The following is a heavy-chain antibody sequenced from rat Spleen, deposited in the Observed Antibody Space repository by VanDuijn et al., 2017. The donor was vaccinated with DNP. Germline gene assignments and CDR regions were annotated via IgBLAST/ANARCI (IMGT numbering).Heavy chain of an antibody. V-gene: IGHV5-29*01. CDR1: GFXXXNYG. J-gene: IGHJ4*01. CDR2: IGSDAYAP. D-gene: IGHD1-6*01. Sequence: EVQLVESGGGLVQPGRXXKLSCAAXGFXXXNYGXAWVRXAATKGLEWVAYIGSDAYAPYYGDSVKGRFTISRDNAKSTLYLQMNSLRSEETATYYCTRREEDYDLLLRGYAMDAWGQGTSVTVSS. CDR3: TRREEDYDLLLRGYAMDA.